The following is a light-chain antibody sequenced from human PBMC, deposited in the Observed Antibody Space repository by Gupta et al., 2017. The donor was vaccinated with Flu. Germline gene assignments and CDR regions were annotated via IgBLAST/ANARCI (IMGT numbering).Light chain of an antibody. CDR2: GAS. J-gene: IGKJ1*01. Sequence: NVLTQSPGTLSLSPGERATLSCRASQNVINSYLGWYQQRPGQAPRLLIYGASTRATGISDRFSGSGSGTDFTLTISRLQPEDFAMYYCQQYGSSPTFGQGTKVEIK. CDR1: QNVINSY. CDR3: QQYGSSPT. V-gene: IGKV3-20*01.